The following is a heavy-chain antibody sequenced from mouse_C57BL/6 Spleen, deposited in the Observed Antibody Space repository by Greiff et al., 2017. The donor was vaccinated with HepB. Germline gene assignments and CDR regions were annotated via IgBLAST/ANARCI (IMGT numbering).Heavy chain of an antibody. V-gene: IGHV10-1*01. D-gene: IGHD2-3*01. CDR2: IRSKSNNYAT. Sequence: DVKLVESGGGLVQPKGSLKLSCAASGFSFNTYAMNWVRQAPGKGLEWVARIRSKSNNYATYYADSVKDRFTISRDDSESMLYLQMNNLKTEDTAMYYCVRQDGYYAYFDYWGQGTTLTVSS. CDR1: GFSFNTYA. J-gene: IGHJ2*01. CDR3: VRQDGYYAYFDY.